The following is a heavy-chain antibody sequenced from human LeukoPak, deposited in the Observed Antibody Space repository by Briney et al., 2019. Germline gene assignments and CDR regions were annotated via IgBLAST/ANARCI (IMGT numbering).Heavy chain of an antibody. J-gene: IGHJ4*02. CDR2: IWYDGSSK. V-gene: IGHV3-33*01. CDR1: GFTFSTYG. CDR3: ARGITMIQGVTYYFDY. Sequence: PGRSLRLSCAASGFTFSTYGMHWVRQAPGKGLEWVAVIWYDGSSKYYADSVKGRFTISRDNSKSTLFLQMNSLRAEDTAVYYCARGITMIQGVTYYFDYWGQGTLVTVSS. D-gene: IGHD3-10*01.